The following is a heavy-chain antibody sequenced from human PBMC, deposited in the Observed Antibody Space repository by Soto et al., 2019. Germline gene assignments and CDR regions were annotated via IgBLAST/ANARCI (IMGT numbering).Heavy chain of an antibody. CDR1: GYPFTSYG. CDR3: AIGDSGYDEAFVY. CDR2: ISAYNGNT. Sequence: QVQLVQSGAEVKKPWASVTVSCKASGYPFTSYGISLVRQAPGQALEWMGWISAYNGNTNDAQKLQGRVTMTPDTATSTAYMDLRSRKSDDTAVYYCAIGDSGYDEAFVYWGQGTLVTVSS. J-gene: IGHJ4*02. V-gene: IGHV1-18*01. D-gene: IGHD5-12*01.